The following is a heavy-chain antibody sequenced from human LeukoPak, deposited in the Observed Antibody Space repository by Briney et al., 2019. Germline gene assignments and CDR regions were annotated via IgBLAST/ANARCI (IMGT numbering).Heavy chain of an antibody. V-gene: IGHV3-74*01. J-gene: IGHJ4*02. CDR2: IFSDGGIT. D-gene: IGHD1-26*01. Sequence: PGGSLRLSCAASGFTFSSYWMHWVRQVPGKGLVWVSRIFSDGGITTYADSVKGRFTISRDNAQNTLYLQMNSLRAEDTAVYYCARSVGATKHFDYWGQGTLVTVSS. CDR3: ARSVGATKHFDY. CDR1: GFTFSSYW.